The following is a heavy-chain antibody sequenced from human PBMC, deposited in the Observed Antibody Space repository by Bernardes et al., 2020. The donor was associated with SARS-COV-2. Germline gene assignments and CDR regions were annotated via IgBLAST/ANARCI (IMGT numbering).Heavy chain of an antibody. CDR3: ARADYGGSFYYYYGMDV. CDR2: IGTAGDT. Sequence: GSIRLPFAAAVFTCSSYDIHWVRPATGKGLEWVSAIGTAGDTYYPGSVKGRFTISRENAKNSLYLQMNSLRAGDTAVYYCARADYGGSFYYYYGMDVWGQGTTVTVSS. J-gene: IGHJ6*02. D-gene: IGHD2-15*01. CDR1: VFTCSSYD. V-gene: IGHV3-13*01.